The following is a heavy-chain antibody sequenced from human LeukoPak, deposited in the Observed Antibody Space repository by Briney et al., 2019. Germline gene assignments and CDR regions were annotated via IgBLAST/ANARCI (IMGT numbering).Heavy chain of an antibody. D-gene: IGHD2-2*01. Sequence: GGSLRLSCAASGFTFSSYAMSWVRQAPGKGLEWVSAISGSGGSTYYADSVKGRFTISRDNSKNTLYLQMNSLRAEDTAVYYCASGKYCTSSSCYWSQGTLVTVSS. J-gene: IGHJ4*02. V-gene: IGHV3-23*01. CDR1: GFTFSSYA. CDR3: ASGKYCTSSSCY. CDR2: ISGSGGST.